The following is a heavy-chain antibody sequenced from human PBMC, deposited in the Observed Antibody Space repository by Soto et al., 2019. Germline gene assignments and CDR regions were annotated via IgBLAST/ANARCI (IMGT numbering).Heavy chain of an antibody. V-gene: IGHV3-23*01. J-gene: IGHJ5*02. CDR3: AKSLLQAVTNWFDP. Sequence: EVQLLETGGGLVQPGGSLSLSCAASGFTFSSYAMSWVRQAPGKGLEWVSAISGSGGSTYYADSVKGRFTISRDNSKNTLYLQMNSLRAEDTAVYYCAKSLLQAVTNWFDPWGQGTLVTVSS. D-gene: IGHD4-17*01. CDR2: ISGSGGST. CDR1: GFTFSSYA.